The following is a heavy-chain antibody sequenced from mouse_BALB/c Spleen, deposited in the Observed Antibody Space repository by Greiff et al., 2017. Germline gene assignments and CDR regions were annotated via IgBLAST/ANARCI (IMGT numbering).Heavy chain of an antibody. CDR1: GFSLTGYG. CDR3: ARERNYYGSDAMDY. Sequence: MQRVESGPGLVAPSQSLSITCTVSGFSLTGYGVNWVRQPPGKGLEWLGMIWGDGSTDYNSALKSRLSISKDNSKSQVFLKMNSLQTDDTARYYCARERNYYGSDAMDYWGQGTSVTVSS. D-gene: IGHD1-1*01. J-gene: IGHJ4*01. CDR2: IWGDGST. V-gene: IGHV2-6-7*01.